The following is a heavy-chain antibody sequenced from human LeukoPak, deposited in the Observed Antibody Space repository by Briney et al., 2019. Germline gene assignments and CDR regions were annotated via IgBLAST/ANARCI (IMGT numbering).Heavy chain of an antibody. CDR1: SGSLSGYS. Sequence: PSETLSLTCAVSSGSLSGYSWGWIRQPPGRGLEWVGEISHSGITNYNASLKGRVTISLKKSEIQFSLMLSSVTAADTAVYYCTRQSGTVTPVDYWSQGTLVTVSS. J-gene: IGHJ4*02. CDR3: TRQSGTVTPVDY. CDR2: ISHSGIT. D-gene: IGHD4-17*01. V-gene: IGHV4-34*01.